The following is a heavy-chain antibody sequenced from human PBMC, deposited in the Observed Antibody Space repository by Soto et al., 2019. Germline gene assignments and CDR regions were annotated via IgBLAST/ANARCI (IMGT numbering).Heavy chain of an antibody. J-gene: IGHJ6*02. V-gene: IGHV3-30*18. Sequence: GGSLRLSCAASGFTFSSYGMHWVRQAPGKGLEWVAVISYDGSNKYYADSVKGRFTISRDNSKNTLYLQMNSLRAEDTAVYYCAKDRVTMIVVVPSSGMDVWGQGTTVTVSS. CDR3: AKDRVTMIVVVPSSGMDV. D-gene: IGHD3-22*01. CDR2: ISYDGSNK. CDR1: GFTFSSYG.